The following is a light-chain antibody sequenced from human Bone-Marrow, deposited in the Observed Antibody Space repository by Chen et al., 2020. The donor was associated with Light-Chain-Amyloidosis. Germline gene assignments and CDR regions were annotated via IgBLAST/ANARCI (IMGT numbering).Light chain of an antibody. V-gene: IGLV1-44*01. CDR2: DNN. J-gene: IGLJ1*01. CDR3: APWDDSRNGYV. Sequence: QSVLTQPPSASGTPGQRVTISCSGGSSNIGSNTVNWYQQLPGTAPKLLIYDNNQRPSGVPDRFSGCKSGTSASLAISGLQSEDEADYYCAPWDDSRNGYVFGSGTKVTVL. CDR1: SSNIGSNT.